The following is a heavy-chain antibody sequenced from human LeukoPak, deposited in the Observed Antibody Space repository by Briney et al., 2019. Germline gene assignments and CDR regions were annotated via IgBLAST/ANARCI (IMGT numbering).Heavy chain of an antibody. D-gene: IGHD3-9*01. CDR2: IYHSGST. J-gene: IGHJ5*02. Sequence: SQTLSLTCTVSGGSISSGGYYWSWIRQPPGKGLEWIGYIYHSGSTYYNLSLRSRVTISVDRSKNQCSLRLSSVTAADTAVYYCTGLYDYDILTGYSTWGQGTLVTVSS. V-gene: IGHV4-30-2*02. CDR3: TGLYDYDILTGYST. CDR1: GGSISSGGYY.